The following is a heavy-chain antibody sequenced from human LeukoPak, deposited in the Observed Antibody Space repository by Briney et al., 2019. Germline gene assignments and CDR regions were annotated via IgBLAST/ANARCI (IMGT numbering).Heavy chain of an antibody. J-gene: IGHJ2*01. CDR1: SGSLSGYY. CDR3: ARGVDL. V-gene: IGHV4-34*01. CDR2: ITHSGSP. Sequence: SETLSLTCGVSSGSLSGYYWRWIRQPPGGGLEWLGKITHSGSPNYNPSLKSRVTISGDTSKKQFSLNLKSVTAADTGVYYCARGVDLWGRGTPVTVSS.